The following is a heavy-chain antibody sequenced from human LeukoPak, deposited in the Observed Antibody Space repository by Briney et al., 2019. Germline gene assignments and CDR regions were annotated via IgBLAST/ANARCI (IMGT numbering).Heavy chain of an antibody. CDR1: GFTFSSYG. J-gene: IGHJ4*02. V-gene: IGHV3-30*02. Sequence: GGSLRLSCAASGFTFSSYGMHWVRQAPGKGLEWVAFISYDGSYKYYADSVKGRFTISRDNSKNTLYLQMNSLRAEDTAVYYCAKDPRRYSRTGGYFDYWGQGTLVTVSS. D-gene: IGHD6-13*01. CDR3: AKDPRRYSRTGGYFDY. CDR2: ISYDGSYK.